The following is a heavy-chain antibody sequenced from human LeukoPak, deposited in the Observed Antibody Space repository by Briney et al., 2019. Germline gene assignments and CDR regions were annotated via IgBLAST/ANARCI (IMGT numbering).Heavy chain of an antibody. V-gene: IGHV3-30*02. CDR2: IRYDGSNK. CDR3: AKDADYYGSGSYFGPYNYMDV. Sequence: QAGGSLRLSCAASGFTFSSYGMHWVRQAPGKGLEWVAFIRYDGSNKYYADSVKGRFTISRDNSKNTLYLQMNSLRAEDTAVFYCAKDADYYGSGSYFGPYNYMDVWGKGTTVTISS. J-gene: IGHJ6*03. CDR1: GFTFSSYG. D-gene: IGHD3-10*01.